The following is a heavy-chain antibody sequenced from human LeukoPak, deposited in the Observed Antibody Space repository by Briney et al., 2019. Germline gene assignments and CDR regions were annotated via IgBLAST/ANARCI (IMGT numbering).Heavy chain of an antibody. J-gene: IGHJ5*02. Sequence: PSETLSLTCTVSGGSISSYYWSWIRQPPGKGLEWIGYIYYSGSTNYNPSLKSRVTISVDTSKNQFSLKLSSVTAADTAAYYCARVGGLRYFDWPVGWFDPWGQGTLVTVSS. D-gene: IGHD3-9*01. CDR1: GGSISSYY. CDR2: IYYSGST. CDR3: ARVGGLRYFDWPVGWFDP. V-gene: IGHV4-59*01.